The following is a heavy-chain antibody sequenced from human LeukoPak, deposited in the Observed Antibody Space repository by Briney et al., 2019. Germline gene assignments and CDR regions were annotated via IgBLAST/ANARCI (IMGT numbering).Heavy chain of an antibody. CDR3: ARGFSSGWSDY. CDR2: VYPSGST. J-gene: IGHJ4*02. CDR1: GGSISYYY. D-gene: IGHD6-19*01. Sequence: SETLSLTCTVSGGSISYYYWSWIRQPPGKGLEWIGYVYPSGSTNYNPSLKSRVTISVDTPKNQFSLKLNSVTAADTAVYYCARGFSSGWSDYWGQGTLVTVSS. V-gene: IGHV4-4*09.